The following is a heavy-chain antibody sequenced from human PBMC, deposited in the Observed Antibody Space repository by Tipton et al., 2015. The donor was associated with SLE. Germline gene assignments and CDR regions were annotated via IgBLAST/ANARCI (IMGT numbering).Heavy chain of an antibody. CDR3: ARSPGYSSGVDWDY. V-gene: IGHV1-2*02. CDR2: INPNSAGT. D-gene: IGHD6-25*01. CDR1: GYTFTGYY. Sequence: QSGPEVKKPGASVKVSCKASGYTFTGYYMHWVRQAPGQGLEWMGWINPNSAGTNYAQKFQGRVTMTRDTSISTAYMELSRLRSDDTAVYYCARSPGYSSGVDWDYWGQGTLVTVSS. J-gene: IGHJ4*02.